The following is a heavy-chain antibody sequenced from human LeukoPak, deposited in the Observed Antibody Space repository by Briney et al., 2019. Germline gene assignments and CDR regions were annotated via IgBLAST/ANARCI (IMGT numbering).Heavy chain of an antibody. CDR2: IYYSGST. V-gene: IGHV4-38-2*02. CDR1: GYSISSGYY. D-gene: IGHD6-13*01. CDR3: ARDGYNSSFDY. Sequence: PSETLSLTCTVSGYSISSGYYWGWIRQPPGRGLEWIGYIYYSGSTNYNPSLKSRVTISVDTSKNQFSLKLSSVTASDTAVNFCARDGYNSSFDYWGQGTLVIVSS. J-gene: IGHJ4*02.